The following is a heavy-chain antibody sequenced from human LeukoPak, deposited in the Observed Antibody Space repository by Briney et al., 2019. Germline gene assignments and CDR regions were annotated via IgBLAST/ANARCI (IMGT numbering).Heavy chain of an antibody. V-gene: IGHV4-34*01. D-gene: IGHD3-16*02. J-gene: IGHJ4*02. Sequence: SETLSLTCAVYGGSFSGYYWSWIRQPPGKGLEWIGEINHSGSTNYNPSLKSRVTISVDTSKNQFSLKLSSVTAADTAVYYCARIKRSYRYVFDYWGQGTLVTVSS. CDR3: ARIKRSYRYVFDY. CDR1: GGSFSGYY. CDR2: INHSGST.